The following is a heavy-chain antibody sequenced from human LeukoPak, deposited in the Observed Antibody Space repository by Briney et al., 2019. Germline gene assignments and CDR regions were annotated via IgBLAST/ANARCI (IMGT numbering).Heavy chain of an antibody. CDR3: ARDPTPYYDSVNWFDP. Sequence: ASVKVSCKASGGTFSSYAISWVRQAPGQGLEWMGGIIPIFGTANYAQKFQGRVTITADESTSTAYMELSSLRSEDTAVYYCARDPTPYYDSVNWFDPWGQGTLVTVSS. D-gene: IGHD3-3*01. CDR1: GGTFSSYA. J-gene: IGHJ5*02. V-gene: IGHV1-69*13. CDR2: IIPIFGTA.